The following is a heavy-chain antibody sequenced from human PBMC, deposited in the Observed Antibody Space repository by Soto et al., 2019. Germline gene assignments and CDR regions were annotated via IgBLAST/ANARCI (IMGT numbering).Heavy chain of an antibody. J-gene: IGHJ4*02. CDR1: EFPFTAAW. CDR2: IISKADGGTT. Sequence: EVQLVESGGGLVKPGGSLRLSCVVSEFPFTAAWMSWVRQAPGKGLEWVGRIISKADGGTTDYAAPVKGRFTVSRDDSRNTLYLQMNSLKIEDTAVYYCTAVGFLGGYGIIHHWGQGTLVTVSS. V-gene: IGHV3-15*01. D-gene: IGHD5-18*01. CDR3: TAVGFLGGYGIIHH.